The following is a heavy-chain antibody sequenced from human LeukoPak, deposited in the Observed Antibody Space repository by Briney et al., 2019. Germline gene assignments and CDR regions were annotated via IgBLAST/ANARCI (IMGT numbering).Heavy chain of an antibody. Sequence: GGSLRLSCVASGFTFSSYPMSWVRQAPGKGLEWGSGISGTGRSTYSADSVKGRFTISRDNSKNTLHLQMNSLRVEDTATYYCARYTSGWYVTDYWGQGTLVTVSA. V-gene: IGHV3-23*01. CDR3: ARYTSGWYVTDY. J-gene: IGHJ4*02. CDR2: ISGTGRST. CDR1: GFTFSSYP. D-gene: IGHD6-19*01.